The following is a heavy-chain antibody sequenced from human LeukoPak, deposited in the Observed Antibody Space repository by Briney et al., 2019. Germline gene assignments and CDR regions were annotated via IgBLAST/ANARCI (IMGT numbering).Heavy chain of an antibody. CDR3: ARVCATGTTHYYYYMDV. CDR2: IYTSGST. Sequence: SQTLSLTCTVSGGSISSGSYYWSWIRQPAGKGLEWIGRIYTSGSTNYNPSLKSRVTISVDTSRNQFSLKLSSVTAADTAVYYCARVCATGTTHYYYYMDVWGKGTTVTVSS. V-gene: IGHV4-61*02. CDR1: GGSISSGSYY. D-gene: IGHD1-7*01. J-gene: IGHJ6*03.